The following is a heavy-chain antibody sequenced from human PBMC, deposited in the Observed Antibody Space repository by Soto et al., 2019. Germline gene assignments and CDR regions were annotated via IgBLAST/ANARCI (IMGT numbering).Heavy chain of an antibody. CDR3: ATLPHYGDPKAGF. V-gene: IGHV4-39*01. D-gene: IGHD4-17*01. J-gene: IGHJ4*02. Sequence: QLQLQESGPGLVKPSETLSLTCTVSGGSISSSNYYWGWIRQPPGKGLEWIGRIHYSGSSYYNLSLKSRVTISVDTSRNQFSLRLTSVTAADTAVYYCATLPHYGDPKAGFWGQGTLVTVSS. CDR2: IHYSGSS. CDR1: GGSISSSNYY.